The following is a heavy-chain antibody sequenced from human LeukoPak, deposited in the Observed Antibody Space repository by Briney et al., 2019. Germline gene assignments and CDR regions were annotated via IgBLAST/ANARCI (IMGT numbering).Heavy chain of an antibody. J-gene: IGHJ3*02. CDR3: ARVTNVYYDSSGWLLDAFDI. D-gene: IGHD3-22*01. CDR2: IYYSGST. Sequence: SETLSLTCTVSGGSISSYYWSWIRQPPGKGLEWIGYIYYSGSTNYNPSLKSRVTISVDTSKNQFSLKLSSVTAADTAVYYCARVTNVYYDSSGWLLDAFDIWGQGTMVTVSS. V-gene: IGHV4-59*01. CDR1: GGSISSYY.